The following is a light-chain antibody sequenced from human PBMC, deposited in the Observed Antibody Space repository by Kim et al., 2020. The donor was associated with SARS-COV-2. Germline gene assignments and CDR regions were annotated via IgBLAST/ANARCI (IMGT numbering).Light chain of an antibody. V-gene: IGLV2-23*02. Sequence: QSALTQPASVSGSPGQSITITCTGTSSDVGTYNLVTWYQQHPGKAPKLLIYGVNNRPSGISYRFSGSKSGNTASLTISGLQPDDEADYYCCSYAGGVISPYVFGSATKVTVL. CDR2: GVN. CDR3: CSYAGGVISPYV. CDR1: SSDVGTYNL. J-gene: IGLJ1*01.